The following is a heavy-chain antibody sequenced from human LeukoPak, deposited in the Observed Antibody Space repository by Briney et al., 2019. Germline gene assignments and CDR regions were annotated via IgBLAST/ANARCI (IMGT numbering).Heavy chain of an antibody. Sequence: GEPLKISCQGSGYSFASYWIAWVRQMPGKGLEWMGIIYPGDSDTRYSPSFQGQVTISADKSITAAYLQWSSLKASDTAMYYCARLGGLTGLNYSDYWGQGTLVTVSS. J-gene: IGHJ4*02. CDR2: IYPGDSDT. D-gene: IGHD3-10*01. CDR1: GYSFASYW. V-gene: IGHV5-51*01. CDR3: ARLGGLTGLNYSDY.